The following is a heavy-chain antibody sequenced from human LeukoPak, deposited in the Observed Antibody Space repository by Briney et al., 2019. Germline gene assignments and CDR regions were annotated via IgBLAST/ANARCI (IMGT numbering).Heavy chain of an antibody. V-gene: IGHV5-51*01. CDR3: ARGIEGYSYDYTHY. D-gene: IGHD5-18*01. CDR2: IYPGDSDT. Sequence: GEALKISCKCSGYSFTSYCIGWARQMPGKGLERMGIIYPGDSDTRYSPSFQGQVTISADKSISTPYLQWSSLKASDTAMYYCARGIEGYSYDYTHYWGQGTLVTVSS. CDR1: GYSFTSYC. J-gene: IGHJ4*02.